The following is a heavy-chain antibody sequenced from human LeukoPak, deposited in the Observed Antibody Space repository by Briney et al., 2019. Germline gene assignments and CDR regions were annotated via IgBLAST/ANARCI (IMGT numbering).Heavy chain of an antibody. D-gene: IGHD2-2*01. CDR3: ARDCSSTGCYFDAFDI. Sequence: GGSLRLSCAASGFTVSSNYMGWVRQAPGKGLEWVSVIYSGGDTYYADSVKGRFTISRDNAKNSLYLQMNSLRAEDTAAYYCARDCSSTGCYFDAFDIWGQGTMVTVSS. CDR2: IYSGGDT. J-gene: IGHJ3*02. V-gene: IGHV3-66*01. CDR1: GFTVSSNY.